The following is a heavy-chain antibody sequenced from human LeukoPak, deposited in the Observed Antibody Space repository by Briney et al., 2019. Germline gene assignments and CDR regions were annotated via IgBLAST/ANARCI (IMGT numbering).Heavy chain of an antibody. J-gene: IGHJ6*04. D-gene: IGHD3-10*01. CDR3: ARHYGSGSLYYYYGMDV. V-gene: IGHV1-69*01. CDR2: IIPIFGTA. Sequence: ASVKVSCKASGGTFSSYAISWVRQAPGQGLEWMGGIIPIFGTANYAQKFQGRVTITADESTSTAYMELSSLRPEDTAVYYCARHYGSGSLYYYYGMDVWGKGTTVTVSS. CDR1: GGTFSSYA.